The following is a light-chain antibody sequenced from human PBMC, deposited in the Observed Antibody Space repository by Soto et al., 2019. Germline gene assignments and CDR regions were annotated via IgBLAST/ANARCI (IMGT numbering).Light chain of an antibody. J-gene: IGLJ1*01. V-gene: IGLV2-14*03. CDR3: SSYTTSSTRV. CDR1: SSDVGAYDF. Sequence: QSVLTQPASVSGSPGQSITISCTGTSSDVGAYDFVSWYQQHPDKAPKLMIYEVRNRPSGFSNRFSGSKSVNTATLTISGLQAEDEADYYCSSYTTSSTRVFGTGTKATVL. CDR2: EVR.